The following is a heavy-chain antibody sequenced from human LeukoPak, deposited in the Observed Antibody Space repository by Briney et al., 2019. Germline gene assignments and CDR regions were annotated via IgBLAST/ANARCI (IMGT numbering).Heavy chain of an antibody. D-gene: IGHD2-15*01. Sequence: ASVKVSCKASGYTFTDNYMHWVRQAPGQGLEWMGWINPNSGGTNYAQKFQGRVTMTRDTSISTAYMELSRLRSDDTAVYYCARVKAADAFDIWGQGTMVTVSS. V-gene: IGHV1-2*02. J-gene: IGHJ3*02. CDR2: INPNSGGT. CDR1: GYTFTDNY. CDR3: ARVKAADAFDI.